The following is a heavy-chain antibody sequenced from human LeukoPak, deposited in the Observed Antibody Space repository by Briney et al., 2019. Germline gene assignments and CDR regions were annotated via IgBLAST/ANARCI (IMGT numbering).Heavy chain of an antibody. CDR1: GGSISSYY. V-gene: IGHV4-4*07. J-gene: IGHJ4*02. CDR2: IYTSGST. Sequence: SETLSLTCTVSGGSISSYYWSWIRQPAGKGLEWIGRIYTSGSTNYNPSLKSRVTMSVDTSKNQFSLKLSSVTAADTAVYYCARGTRSPFYDFWSGYQFDYWGQGTLVTVSS. D-gene: IGHD3-3*01. CDR3: ARGTRSPFYDFWSGYQFDY.